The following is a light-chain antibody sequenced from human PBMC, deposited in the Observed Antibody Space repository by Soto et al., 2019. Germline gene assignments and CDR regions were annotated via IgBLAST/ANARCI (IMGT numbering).Light chain of an antibody. CDR2: DAS. CDR3: QQRNNWPPGYT. Sequence: EIVLTQSPSTLSLSPGERATLSCRASQSVSSYLAWYQQKPGQAPRLLIYDASNRATGIPARFSGSGSGTDFTLTISSLEPEDFAVYYCQQRNNWPPGYTFGQGTKLEIK. CDR1: QSVSSY. V-gene: IGKV3-11*01. J-gene: IGKJ2*01.